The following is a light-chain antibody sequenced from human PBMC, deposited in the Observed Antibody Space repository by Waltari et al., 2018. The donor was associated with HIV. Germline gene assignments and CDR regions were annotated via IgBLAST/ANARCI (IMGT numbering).Light chain of an antibody. Sequence: SYVLTQPPSVSMAPGEAATISYGACIVGGKYVPWYKQQPGQAPVLVTRYNSDRPSGITDRISGSNSGHTATLTITSVEAGDEATYYCQVWDSSNEHVVFGGGTELTVL. CDR3: QVWDSSNEHVV. CDR1: IVGGKY. J-gene: IGLJ3*02. CDR2: YNS. V-gene: IGLV3-21*04.